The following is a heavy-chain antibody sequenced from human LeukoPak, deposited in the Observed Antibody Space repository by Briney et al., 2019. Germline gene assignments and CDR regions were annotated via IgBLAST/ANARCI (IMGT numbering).Heavy chain of an antibody. CDR1: GFIFSHHG. CDR3: ARDSAAPYYYGSGNTLLDY. CDR2: IRTDGVTT. Sequence: PGGSLRLSCAASGFIFSHHGMNWVRQAPGKGLEWVSGIRTDGVTTYYADSVKGRFIISRDNAKNSLYLQMNSLRAEDTAVYYCARDSAAPYYYGSGNTLLDYWGQGTLVTVSS. J-gene: IGHJ4*02. V-gene: IGHV3-48*04. D-gene: IGHD3-10*01.